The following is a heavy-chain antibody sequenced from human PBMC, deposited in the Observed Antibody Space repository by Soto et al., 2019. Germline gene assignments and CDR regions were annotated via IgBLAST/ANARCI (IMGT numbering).Heavy chain of an antibody. D-gene: IGHD2-2*01. J-gene: IGHJ6*02. CDR1: GFTFSSYA. CDR2: ISGSGGST. Sequence: LRLSCAASGFTFSSYAMSWVRQAPGKGLEWVSAISGSGGSTYYADSVKGRFTISRDNSKNTLYLQMNSLRAEDTAVYYCAKGYVEIVVVPAAKRNGMDVWGQGTTVTVSS. CDR3: AKGYVEIVVVPAAKRNGMDV. V-gene: IGHV3-23*01.